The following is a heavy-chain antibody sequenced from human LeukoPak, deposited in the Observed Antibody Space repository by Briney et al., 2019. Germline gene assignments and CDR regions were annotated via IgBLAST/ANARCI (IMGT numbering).Heavy chain of an antibody. V-gene: IGHV3-23*01. Sequence: PGGSLRLSCAASGFTFSSHDMSWVRQAPGKGLEWVSVISGRDGSTYYADSVKGRFTISRDNSKNTLYLQMNSLRAEDTAVYYCAREYINYVQDYWGQGTLVTVSS. CDR1: GFTFSSHD. CDR2: ISGRDGST. CDR3: AREYINYVQDY. D-gene: IGHD4-11*01. J-gene: IGHJ4*02.